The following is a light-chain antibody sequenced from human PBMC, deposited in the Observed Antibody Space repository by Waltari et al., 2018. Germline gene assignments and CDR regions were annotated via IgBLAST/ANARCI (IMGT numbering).Light chain of an antibody. J-gene: IGLJ2*01. CDR3: QSTDSSTTSVV. CDR1: ALPKQF. V-gene: IGLV3-25*03. Sequence: SYELTQPPSVSLSPGQTARITCSGGALPKQFAYWYQQKPGQAPVLVIYKDSERPSGVPERFSGSSAGTAVTLTISGGQAEDEADYYCQSTDSSTTSVVFGGGTKLTVL. CDR2: KDS.